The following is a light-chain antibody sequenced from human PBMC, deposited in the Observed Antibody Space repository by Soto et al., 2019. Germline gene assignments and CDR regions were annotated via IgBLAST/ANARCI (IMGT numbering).Light chain of an antibody. CDR1: SSDVGGYNY. J-gene: IGLJ3*02. V-gene: IGLV2-14*01. CDR2: EVS. CDR3: SSYTSSSSWV. Sequence: QSALTQPASVSGSPGQSITISCTGTSSDVGGYNYVSWYQQHPGKAPKRMIYEVSNRPSGVSNRFSGSKSGNTASLTISGLQAEDEADYYCSSYTSSSSWVFGGGTKPPS.